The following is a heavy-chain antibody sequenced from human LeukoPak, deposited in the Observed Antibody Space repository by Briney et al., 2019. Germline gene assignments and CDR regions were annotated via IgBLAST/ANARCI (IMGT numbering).Heavy chain of an antibody. Sequence: SETPSLTCGVSGGSISGTNWWSWVRQPPGQGLEWIGEISLAGQTNYNPSLNGRVTMSLDKSSNQLSLHLTSVTAADTATYYCSRESGPFCPFGYWGQGTLVIVSS. J-gene: IGHJ4*02. CDR3: SRESGPFCPFGY. CDR1: GGSISGTNW. CDR2: ISLAGQT. V-gene: IGHV4/OR15-8*02. D-gene: IGHD1-26*01.